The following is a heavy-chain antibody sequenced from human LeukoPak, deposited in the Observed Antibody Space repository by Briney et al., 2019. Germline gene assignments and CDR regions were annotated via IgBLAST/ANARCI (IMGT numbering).Heavy chain of an antibody. CDR1: GGSFSGYY. Sequence: SETLSLTCAVYGGSFSGYYWSWLRQPPGKGVAGVGEINHSGSTNYNPSLKSRVTISVDTSKNQFSLKLSSVTAADTAIYFCARLVSVGTTQNGHGDYWGQGTLVAVSS. CDR2: INHSGST. V-gene: IGHV4-34*01. D-gene: IGHD1-26*01. CDR3: ARLVSVGTTQNGHGDY. J-gene: IGHJ4*02.